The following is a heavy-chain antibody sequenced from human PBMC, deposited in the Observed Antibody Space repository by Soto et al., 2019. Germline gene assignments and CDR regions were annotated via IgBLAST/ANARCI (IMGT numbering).Heavy chain of an antibody. CDR2: IYHSGST. V-gene: IGHV4-38-2*01. CDR3: ASVSDYYDSSGYPRFDY. Sequence: SETLSLTCAVSGYSISSGYYWGWIRQPPGKGLERIGSIYHSGSTYYNPSLKSRVTISVDTSKNQFSLKLSSVTAADTAVYYCASVSDYYDSSGYPRFDYWGQGTLVTVSS. CDR1: GYSISSGYY. D-gene: IGHD3-22*01. J-gene: IGHJ4*02.